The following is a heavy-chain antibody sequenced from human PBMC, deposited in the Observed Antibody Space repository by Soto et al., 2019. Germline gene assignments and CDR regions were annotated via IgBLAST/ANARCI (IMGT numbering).Heavy chain of an antibody. D-gene: IGHD2-2*01. V-gene: IGHV1-69*12. CDR3: GGRVKALYCISTSCYGNWFDP. CDR1: GGTFSSYA. J-gene: IGHJ5*02. CDR2: IIPIFGTA. Sequence: QVQLVQSGAEVKKPGSSVKVSCKASGGTFSSYAISWVRQAPGQGLEWMGGIIPIFGTANYAQKFQGRVTITADESTSTAYMELSSLRSEDTAVYYCGGRVKALYCISTSCYGNWFDPWVQGTLVTVSS.